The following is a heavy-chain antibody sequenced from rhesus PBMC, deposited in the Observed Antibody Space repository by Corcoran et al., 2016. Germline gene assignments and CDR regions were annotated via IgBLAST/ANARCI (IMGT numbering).Heavy chain of an antibody. V-gene: IGHV4-169*01. CDR2: IYGRGSST. Sequence: QLQLQESGPGLVKPSETLSVTCAVSGGSISSSYWSWIRQAPGKGLEWIGYIYGRGSSTNYNPALKSLVTLSVDTSKNQLSLKLSSVTAADTAVYYCARGKGNYGLDSWGQGVVVTVSS. CDR1: GGSISSSY. J-gene: IGHJ6*01. CDR3: ARGKGNYGLDS.